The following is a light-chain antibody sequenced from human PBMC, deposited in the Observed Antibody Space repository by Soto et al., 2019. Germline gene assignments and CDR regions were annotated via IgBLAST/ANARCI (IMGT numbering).Light chain of an antibody. CDR2: DVT. CDR1: SSDVGGYNY. V-gene: IGLV2-11*01. Sequence: QSALTQPRSVSGSPGQSVTISCTGTSSDVGGYNYVSWYQQNPGKAPKLMIHDVTKRPSGVSDRFSGSKSGNTASLTISGLQAEDEADYYCCSYAGNYTYVFGTGTKVTVL. CDR3: CSYAGNYTYV. J-gene: IGLJ1*01.